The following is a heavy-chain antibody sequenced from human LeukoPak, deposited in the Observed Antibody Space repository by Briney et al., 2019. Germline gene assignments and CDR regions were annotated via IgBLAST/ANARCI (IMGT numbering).Heavy chain of an antibody. V-gene: IGHV4-59*08. CDR3: ARHVGNSGSGSYLTYFDY. D-gene: IGHD3-10*01. CDR1: GGSISSYY. Sequence: ETLSLTCTVSGGSISSYYWGWIRQPPGKGLEWIGHIYYSGSTHYNPSLKSRVTISVDTSKNQFSLKLSSVTAADTAVYYCARHVGNSGSGSYLTYFDYWGQGTLVTVSS. J-gene: IGHJ4*02. CDR2: IYYSGST.